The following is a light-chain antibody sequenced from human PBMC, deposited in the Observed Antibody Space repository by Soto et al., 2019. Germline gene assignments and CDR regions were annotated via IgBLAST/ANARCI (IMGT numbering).Light chain of an antibody. CDR2: HAS. Sequence: EIVMTQSPATLSVSPGERATPSCRASQSVSSNLAWYQQKPGQVPRLLIYHASTRATGIPARFSGSGSGTDFTLTISSLQSEDFAVYYCQQYNKWPLTFGGGTKVEIK. CDR3: QQYNKWPLT. CDR1: QSVSSN. V-gene: IGKV3-15*01. J-gene: IGKJ4*01.